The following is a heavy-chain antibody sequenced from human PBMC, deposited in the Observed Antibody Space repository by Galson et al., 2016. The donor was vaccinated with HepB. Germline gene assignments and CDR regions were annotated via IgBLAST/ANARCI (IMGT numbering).Heavy chain of an antibody. J-gene: IGHJ4*02. CDR2: IIPIFGTA. CDR1: GGTFSSFV. V-gene: IGHV1-69*13. CDR3: ARASYYYGSGIEY. D-gene: IGHD3-10*01. Sequence: SVKVSCKASGGTFSSFVINWVRQAPGQGLEWMGGIIPIFGTANYAQKFQGRVTVTADESSSTAYMELSSLRSEDTALYYCARASYYYGSGIEYWGQGTLVTFSS.